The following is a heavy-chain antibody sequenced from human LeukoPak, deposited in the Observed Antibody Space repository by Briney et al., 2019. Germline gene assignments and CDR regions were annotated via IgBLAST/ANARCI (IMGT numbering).Heavy chain of an antibody. CDR3: ARGDYYDSSGKEAFDI. V-gene: IGHV1-69*06. Sequence: ASVKVSCKASGGTFSSYAISWVRQAPGQGLEWMGGIIPIFGTANYAQKFQGRVTITADKSTSTAYMELSSLRSEDTAVYYCARGDYYDSSGKEAFDIWGQGTMVTVSS. CDR1: GGTFSSYA. J-gene: IGHJ3*02. CDR2: IIPIFGTA. D-gene: IGHD3-22*01.